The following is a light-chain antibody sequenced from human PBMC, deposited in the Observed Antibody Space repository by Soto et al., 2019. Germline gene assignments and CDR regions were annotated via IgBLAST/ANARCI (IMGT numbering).Light chain of an antibody. CDR1: QTVSNN. V-gene: IGKV3-15*01. CDR3: QQYNKWPLT. J-gene: IGKJ4*01. Sequence: EIVMTQSPATLSVSPGEKATLSCRASQTVSNNLAWSQQKPGQAPRLLIYFASTRATGIPARFSGSGSGTEFTRTISSLQSEDFAVYYCQQYNKWPLTFGGGTKVETK. CDR2: FAS.